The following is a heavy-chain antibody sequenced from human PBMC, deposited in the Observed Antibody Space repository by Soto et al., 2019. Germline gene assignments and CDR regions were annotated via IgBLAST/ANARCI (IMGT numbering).Heavy chain of an antibody. V-gene: IGHV3-23*01. D-gene: IGHD5-18*01. CDR1: GFTFSSYA. CDR3: AKDPRRGYSTYDY. Sequence: EVQLLESGGGLVQPGGSLRLSCAASGFTFSSYAMSWVRQAPGKGLEWVSAISGSGGSTYYADSVKGRFTISRDNSKNTLYLQMKSLRAENTAVYYCAKDPRRGYSTYDYWGQGTLVTVSS. CDR2: ISGSGGST. J-gene: IGHJ4*02.